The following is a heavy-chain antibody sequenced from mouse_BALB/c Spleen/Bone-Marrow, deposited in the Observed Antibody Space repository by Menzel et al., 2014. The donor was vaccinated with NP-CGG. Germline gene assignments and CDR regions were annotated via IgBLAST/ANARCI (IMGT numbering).Heavy chain of an antibody. J-gene: IGHJ4*01. D-gene: IGHD1-1*01. CDR1: GYTFTSYW. CDR2: IYPSDSYI. CDR3: TRYGNSHYYAIDY. Sequence: VQLQQSGAELVRPGASLKLSCRASGYTFTSYWINWVKQRPGQGLEWIGNIYPSDSYINYNQRFKDKATLTVDKSSSTAYMQLSSPTSEDSAVYYCTRYGNSHYYAIDYRGQGTSVTVSS. V-gene: IGHV1-69*02.